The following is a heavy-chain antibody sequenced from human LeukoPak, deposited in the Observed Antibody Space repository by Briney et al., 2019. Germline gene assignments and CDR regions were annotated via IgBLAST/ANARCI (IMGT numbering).Heavy chain of an antibody. CDR1: GPYW. CDR2: INSDGSWT. CDR3: VTFYETY. Sequence: GGSLRLSCAASGPYWMHWVRQAPGKGLVWVSHINSDGSWTGYADSVKGRFTISKDNAKDTVSLQMNNLRAEDTAVYYCVTFYETYWGRGTLVTVSS. V-gene: IGHV3-74*01. J-gene: IGHJ4*02. D-gene: IGHD2/OR15-2a*01.